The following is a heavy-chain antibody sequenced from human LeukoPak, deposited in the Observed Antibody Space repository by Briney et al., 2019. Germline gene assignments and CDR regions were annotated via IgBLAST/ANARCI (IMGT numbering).Heavy chain of an antibody. J-gene: IGHJ4*02. CDR1: GYTFISYY. V-gene: IGHV1-46*01. CDR2: INPSGGST. CDR3: ARSYNYGPLFDY. Sequence: ASVKVSCKASGYTFISYYMHWVRQAPGQGLEWMGIINPSGGSTSYAQKFQGRVTMTRNTSTSTVYMELSSLRSEDKAVYYCARSYNYGPLFDYWGQGTLVTVSS. D-gene: IGHD5-18*01.